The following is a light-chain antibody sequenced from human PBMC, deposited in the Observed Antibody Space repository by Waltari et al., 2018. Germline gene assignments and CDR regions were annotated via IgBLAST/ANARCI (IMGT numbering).Light chain of an antibody. CDR2: EVS. CDR3: TSYAGGNIL. V-gene: IGLV2-8*01. CDR1: SRAVGGYNY. Sequence: QSALTQPPSASGSPAQSVTLSCTGTSRAVGGYNYVSWYQQHPGKAPKLMIYEVSKRPSGVPDRFSGSKSGNTASLTVSGLQAEDEADYYCTSYAGGNILFGGGTKLTVL. J-gene: IGLJ3*02.